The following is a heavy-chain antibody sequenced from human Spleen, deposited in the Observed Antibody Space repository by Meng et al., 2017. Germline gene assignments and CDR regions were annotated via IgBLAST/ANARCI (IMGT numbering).Heavy chain of an antibody. CDR2: INPNRGGT. Sequence: ASVKVSCKASGYTFTGYYMHWVRQAPGQGLEWMGWINPNRGGTVYAQQFQGRVTVTRDTSISTAYMEISTLGYDDTAVYYCARDQGDYYYGFDVWGQGTTVTVSS. V-gene: IGHV1-2*02. CDR1: GYTFTGYY. D-gene: IGHD3-16*01. CDR3: ARDQGDYYYGFDV. J-gene: IGHJ6*02.